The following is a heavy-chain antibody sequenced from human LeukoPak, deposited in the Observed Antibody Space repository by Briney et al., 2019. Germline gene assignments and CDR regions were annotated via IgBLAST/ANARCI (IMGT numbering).Heavy chain of an antibody. D-gene: IGHD5-24*01. CDR2: IMPPFGTA. V-gene: IGHV1-69*05. CDR1: VGTFNSYA. J-gene: IGHJ6*03. CDR3: ASGSLGDGYGVGDYYQYMDV. Sequence: SVTVSCKASVGTFNSYAISWVRQAPGQGLEWMGGIMPPFGTANYAQEFQGRVTFTTDESASTAYMEVSSLRSEDTAVYYCASGSLGDGYGVGDYYQYMDVWGKGTTVTVSS.